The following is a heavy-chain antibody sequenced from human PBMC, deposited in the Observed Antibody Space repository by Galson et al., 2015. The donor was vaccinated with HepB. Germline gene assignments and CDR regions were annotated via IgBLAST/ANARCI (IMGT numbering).Heavy chain of an antibody. CDR1: GFTFSRNA. Sequence: SLRLSCAASGFTFSRNAMSWVRQAPGKGLEWVPSLTGSSDITNIADSAKGRFSISRDNSKNTLYLQMNSLRVEDTAFYYCARTTWRDKNWPIFDSWGQGTLVTVSS. D-gene: IGHD1-1*01. CDR3: ARTTWRDKNWPIFDS. V-gene: IGHV3-23*01. CDR2: LTGSSDIT. J-gene: IGHJ4*02.